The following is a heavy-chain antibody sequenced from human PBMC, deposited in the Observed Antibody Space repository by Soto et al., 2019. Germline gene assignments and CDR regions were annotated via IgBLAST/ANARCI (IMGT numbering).Heavy chain of an antibody. CDR2: INAGNGNT. J-gene: IGHJ5*02. CDR3: ATGYSRSRVMFDP. V-gene: IGHV1-3*01. Sequence: QVQLVQSGAEVKKPGASVKVSCKASGYTFTSYAMHWVRQAPGQRLEWMGWINAGNGNTKYSQKLQGRVTITRDTSASTAYMELSSLRSEDTAVYYCATGYSRSRVMFDPWGQGTLVTVSS. D-gene: IGHD6-13*01. CDR1: GYTFTSYA.